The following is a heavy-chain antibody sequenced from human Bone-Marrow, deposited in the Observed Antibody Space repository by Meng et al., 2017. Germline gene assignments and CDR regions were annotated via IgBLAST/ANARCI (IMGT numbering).Heavy chain of an antibody. CDR2: IKPDGSET. V-gene: IGHV3-7*01. CDR1: GFSFSDYW. Sequence: GESLKISCAASGFSFSDYWMTWVCQAPGKGLEWVASIKPDGSETKYVDSVKGRFTISRDNAKKSLLLQMKRLRVEDTAVYYCARALGWGWFDSWGQRTLVTVSS. CDR3: ARALGWGWFDS. D-gene: IGHD3/OR15-3a*01. J-gene: IGHJ5*01.